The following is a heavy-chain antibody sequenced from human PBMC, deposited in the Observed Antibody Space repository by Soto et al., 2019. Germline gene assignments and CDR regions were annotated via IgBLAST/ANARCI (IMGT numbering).Heavy chain of an antibody. Sequence: GESLKISCSASGFTFSSYAMHWVRQAPGKGLEYVSAISSNGGSTYYADSVKGRFTISRDNSKNTLYLQMSSLRAEDTAVYYCVKGGVGNCSGGSCYYGIWGQGTMVTVSS. D-gene: IGHD2-15*01. CDR2: ISSNGGST. J-gene: IGHJ3*02. V-gene: IGHV3-64D*06. CDR1: GFTFSSYA. CDR3: VKGGVGNCSGGSCYYGI.